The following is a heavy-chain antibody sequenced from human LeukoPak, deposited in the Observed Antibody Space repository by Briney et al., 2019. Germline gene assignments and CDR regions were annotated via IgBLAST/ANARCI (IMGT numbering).Heavy chain of an antibody. CDR2: ISGSGGST. CDR3: AKSLDYDILTGYYPY. V-gene: IGHV3-23*01. CDR1: GFTFSSYA. Sequence: GGSLRLSCVASGFTFSSYAMSWVRQAPGKGLEWVSAISGSGGSTYYADSVKGRFTISRDNSKNTLYLQMNSLRAEDTAVYYCAKSLDYDILTGYYPYWGQGTLVTVSS. J-gene: IGHJ4*02. D-gene: IGHD3-9*01.